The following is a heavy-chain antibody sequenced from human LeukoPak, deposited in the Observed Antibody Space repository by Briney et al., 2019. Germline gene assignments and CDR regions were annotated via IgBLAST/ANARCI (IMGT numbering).Heavy chain of an antibody. CDR2: SNPNSGST. J-gene: IGHJ4*02. CDR1: GYTFTSHY. V-gene: IGHV1-46*01. Sequence: ASMKVSCKASGYTFTSHYINWVRQAPGQGLEWMGISNPNSGSTDYAQKFRGRVILTRDTSTSAFYMELSSLRSEDTAVYYCARSEYYGSGSFDYWGQGTPVTVSS. CDR3: ARSEYYGSGSFDY. D-gene: IGHD3-10*01.